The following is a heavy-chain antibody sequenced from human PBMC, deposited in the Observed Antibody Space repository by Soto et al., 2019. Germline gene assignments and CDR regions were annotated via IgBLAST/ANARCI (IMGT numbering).Heavy chain of an antibody. V-gene: IGHV1-8*01. CDR1: GYTFTSYD. CDR3: VRRIAAAVRAYYYYGMDV. CDR2: MNPNSGKT. J-gene: IGHJ6*02. Sequence: QVQLVQSGAEVKKPGASVKVSCKASGYTFTSYDINWVRQATGQGLEWMGWMNPNSGKTGYAQKFQGRVTMTRTTSLRTAYMEMSSLRSEDPAVYYCVRRIAAAVRAYYYYGMDVWGQGTTVTVS. D-gene: IGHD6-13*01.